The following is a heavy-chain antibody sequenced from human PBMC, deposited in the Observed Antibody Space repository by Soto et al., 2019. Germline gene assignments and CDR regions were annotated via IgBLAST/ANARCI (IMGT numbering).Heavy chain of an antibody. CDR1: GGIFTRYD. J-gene: IGHJ4*02. V-gene: IGHV1-69*01. D-gene: IGHD2-15*01. CDR3: AINEGRDVSNFDY. CDR2: IIPIFGTA. Sequence: QVQLVQSGAEVKKPGSSVKVSCKASGGIFTRYDIRWVRQAPGQGLEWMGPIIPIFGTANYAQKFHGRVTLTAEASTSTAYMELSSLRSEDTAIDYCAINEGRDVSNFDYWGQGTLVTVSS.